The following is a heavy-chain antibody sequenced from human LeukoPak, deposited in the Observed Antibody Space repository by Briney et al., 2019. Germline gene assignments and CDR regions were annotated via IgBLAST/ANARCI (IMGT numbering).Heavy chain of an antibody. CDR3: ARREKRRGYSYHVDY. D-gene: IGHD5-18*01. V-gene: IGHV3-74*01. Sequence: PGGSLRLSCAASGFTFSSYWIHWVRQAPGKGLVWVSRINSDGSSTIYADSVKGRFTISRDNAENTLYLQMNSLRAEDTGVYYCARREKRRGYSYHVDYWGQGTLVTVSS. J-gene: IGHJ4*02. CDR2: INSDGSST. CDR1: GFTFSSYW.